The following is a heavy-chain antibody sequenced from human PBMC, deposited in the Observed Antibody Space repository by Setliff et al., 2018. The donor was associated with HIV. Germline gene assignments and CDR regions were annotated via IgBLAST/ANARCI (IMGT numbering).Heavy chain of an antibody. CDR1: GGSISGNNYY. CDR2: ISYSGSA. CDR3: AGAIAVALIDY. D-gene: IGHD6-19*01. J-gene: IGHJ4*02. Sequence: SETLSLTCTVSGGSISGNNYYWGWIRQPPGKGLEWIGSISYSGSAYYNPSLKSRVTISVDTSKNQFSLRLSSVTAADTAIYYCAGAIAVALIDYWGQGTLVTVS. V-gene: IGHV4-39*07.